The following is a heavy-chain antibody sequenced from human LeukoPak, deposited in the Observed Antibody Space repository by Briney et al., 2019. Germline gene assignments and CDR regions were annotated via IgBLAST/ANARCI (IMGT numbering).Heavy chain of an antibody. CDR3: ARAHLGGDYDILTGPYSPAGDYGMDV. CDR2: IIPIFGTA. J-gene: IGHJ6*04. CDR1: GGTFSSYA. D-gene: IGHD3-9*01. V-gene: IGHV1-69*01. Sequence: SVTVSCKASGGTFSSYAISWVRQAPGRGLEWMGGIIPIFGTANYAQKFQGRVTITADESTSTAYMELSSLRSEDTAVYYCARAHLGGDYDILTGPYSPAGDYGMDVWGKGTTVTVSS.